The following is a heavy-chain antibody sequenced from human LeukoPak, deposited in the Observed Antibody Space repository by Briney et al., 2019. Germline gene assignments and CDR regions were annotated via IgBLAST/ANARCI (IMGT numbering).Heavy chain of an antibody. CDR1: GYTFTSYD. V-gene: IGHV1-8*03. Sequence: ASVKVSCKASGYTFTSYDINWVRQATGQGLEWMGWMNPNSGNTGYAQKFQGRVTITRNTSISTAYMELSSLRSEDTAVYYCARSVPRGIVGANDFDYWGQGTLVTVSS. CDR2: MNPNSGNT. J-gene: IGHJ4*02. D-gene: IGHD1-26*01. CDR3: ARSVPRGIVGANDFDY.